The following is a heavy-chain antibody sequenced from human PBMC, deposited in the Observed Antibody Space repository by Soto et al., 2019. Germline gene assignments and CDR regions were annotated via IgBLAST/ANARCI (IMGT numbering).Heavy chain of an antibody. D-gene: IGHD3-22*01. CDR2: INAGNGNT. CDR3: ARVCVPTSPTMIVVEGDAFDI. V-gene: IGHV1-3*01. Sequence: QVQLVQSGAEVKKPGASVKVSCKASGYTFTSYAMHWVRQAPGQRLEWMGWINAGNGNTKYSQKFQGRVTITRDTSASTAYMELSSLRSEDTAVYYCARVCVPTSPTMIVVEGDAFDIWGQGTMVTVSS. CDR1: GYTFTSYA. J-gene: IGHJ3*02.